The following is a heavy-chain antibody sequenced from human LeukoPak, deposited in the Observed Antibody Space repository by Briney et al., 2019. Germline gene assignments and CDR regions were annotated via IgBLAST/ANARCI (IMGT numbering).Heavy chain of an antibody. CDR1: GGTFSSYA. Sequence: SVKVSCKASGGTFSSYAISWVRQVPGQGLEWMGRIIPILGIANYAQKFQGRVTITADKSTSTAYMELSSLRSEDTAVYYCATPRTYYYDSSGAFDIWGQGTMVTVSS. CDR3: ATPRTYYYDSSGAFDI. CDR2: IIPILGIA. V-gene: IGHV1-69*04. J-gene: IGHJ3*02. D-gene: IGHD3-22*01.